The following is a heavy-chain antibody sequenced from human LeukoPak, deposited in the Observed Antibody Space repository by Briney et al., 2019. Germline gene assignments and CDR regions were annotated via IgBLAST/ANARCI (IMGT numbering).Heavy chain of an antibody. Sequence: SETLSLTCTVSGGSISSYYWSWIRQPPGKGLEWIGYIYYSGSTNYNPSLKSRVTISVDTSKNQFSLKLSSATAADTAVYYCARENTYYYDLYAFDIWGQGTMVTVSS. V-gene: IGHV4-59*01. J-gene: IGHJ3*02. CDR3: ARENTYYYDLYAFDI. CDR2: IYYSGST. D-gene: IGHD3-22*01. CDR1: GGSISSYY.